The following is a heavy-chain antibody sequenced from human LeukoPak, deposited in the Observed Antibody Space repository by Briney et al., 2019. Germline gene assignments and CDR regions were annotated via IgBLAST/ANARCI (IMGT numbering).Heavy chain of an antibody. J-gene: IGHJ5*02. V-gene: IGHV1-69*05. CDR3: ARDPGGSSPNWFDP. Sequence: GASVKVSCKASGGTFSSYAISWVRQAPGQGLEWMGGIIPIFGTANYAQKFQGRVTITTDESTSTAYMELSSLRSEDTAVYYCARDPGGSSPNWFDPWGQGTLVTVSS. D-gene: IGHD6-13*01. CDR2: IIPIFGTA. CDR1: GGTFSSYA.